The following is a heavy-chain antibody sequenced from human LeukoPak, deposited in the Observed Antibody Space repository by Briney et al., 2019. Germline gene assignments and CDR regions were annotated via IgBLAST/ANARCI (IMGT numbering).Heavy chain of an antibody. D-gene: IGHD3-22*01. CDR1: GFTFSSYA. CDR3: AKMYYYDSSGYRNYYFDY. CDR2: ISGSGGST. Sequence: GGSLRLSCAASGFTFSSYAMSWVRQAPGKGLEWVSAISGSGGSTYYADSVKGRFTISRENSKNTLYLQMNSLRAEDTAVYYCAKMYYYDSSGYRNYYFDYWGQGTLVIVSS. V-gene: IGHV3-23*01. J-gene: IGHJ4*02.